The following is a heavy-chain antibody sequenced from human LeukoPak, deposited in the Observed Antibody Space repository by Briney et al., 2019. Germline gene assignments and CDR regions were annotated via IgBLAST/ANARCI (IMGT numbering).Heavy chain of an antibody. V-gene: IGHV1-69*06. CDR1: GGTFSSYA. CDR3: ARDDVPDYSDNTGPLSYFDY. D-gene: IGHD3-22*01. Sequence: ASVKVSCKASGGTFSSYAISWVRQAPGQGLEWMGGIIPIFGTANYAQKFQGRVTITADKSTSTAYMELRSLRSDDTAVYYCARDDVPDYSDNTGPLSYFDYWGQGTLVTVPS. J-gene: IGHJ4*02. CDR2: IIPIFGTA.